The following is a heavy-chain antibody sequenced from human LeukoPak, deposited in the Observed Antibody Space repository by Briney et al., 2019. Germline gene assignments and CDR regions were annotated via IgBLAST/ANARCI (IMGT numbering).Heavy chain of an antibody. J-gene: IGHJ4*02. CDR3: ASRDYSGRHFDY. Sequence: SETLSLTCTVSGGSISSYYWSWIRQPSRKGLEWIGYMYYSGSTNYNPSLKSRVTISVDTSKNQFSLKLSSVTAADTAMYYCASRDYSGRHFDYWGQGTLVTVSS. D-gene: IGHD4-23*01. CDR1: GGSISSYY. CDR2: MYYSGST. V-gene: IGHV4-59*01.